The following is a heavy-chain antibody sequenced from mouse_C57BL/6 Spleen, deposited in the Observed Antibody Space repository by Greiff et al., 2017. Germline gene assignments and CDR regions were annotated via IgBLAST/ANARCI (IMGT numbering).Heavy chain of an antibody. D-gene: IGHD3-2*02. J-gene: IGHJ2*01. CDR1: GYAFTNYL. Sequence: QVQLQQSGAELVRPGTSVKVSCKASGYAFTNYLIEWVKQRPGQGLEWIGVINPGSGGTNYNEKFKGKATLTADKSSSTAYMQLSSLTSEDSAVYFCAGSSDSFDYWGQGTTLTVSS. V-gene: IGHV1-54*01. CDR3: AGSSDSFDY. CDR2: INPGSGGT.